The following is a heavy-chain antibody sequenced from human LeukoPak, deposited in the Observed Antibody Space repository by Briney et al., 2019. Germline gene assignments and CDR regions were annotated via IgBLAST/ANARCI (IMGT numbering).Heavy chain of an antibody. V-gene: IGHV4-59*01. CDR3: ARDRVGYSSSWPYYYYGMDV. CDR1: GGSITNYY. Sequence: PSETLSLTCTVSGGSITNYYWSWIRQPPGKGLEWIGYIYYSGSTNYNPSLKSRVTISVDTSKNQFSLKLSSVTAADTAVYYCARDRVGYSSSWPYYYYGMDVWGQGTTVTVSS. D-gene: IGHD6-13*01. J-gene: IGHJ6*02. CDR2: IYYSGST.